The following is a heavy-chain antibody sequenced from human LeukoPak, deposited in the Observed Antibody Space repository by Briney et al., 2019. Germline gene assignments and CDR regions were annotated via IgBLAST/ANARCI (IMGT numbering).Heavy chain of an antibody. D-gene: IGHD4-23*01. CDR1: GDTLTGYY. CDR2: INPNSGGT. CDR3: ARGNYGGSFDY. Sequence: ASVKVSCKASGDTLTGYYMHWVRQAPGQGLEWMGWINPNSGGTNYAQKFQGRVTMTRDTSISTAYMELRRLRSDDTAVYYCARGNYGGSFDYWGQGTLVTVSS. J-gene: IGHJ4*02. V-gene: IGHV1-2*02.